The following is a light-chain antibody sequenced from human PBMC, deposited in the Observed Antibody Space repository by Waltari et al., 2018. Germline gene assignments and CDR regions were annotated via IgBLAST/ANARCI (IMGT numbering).Light chain of an antibody. J-gene: IGKJ2*03. Sequence: DLVMTQSPLSLPVTPGESASISCRSSQSPLGTTGYNYLDWFLQKPGQSPLLLISLGSNRASGVPDRFSGSGSGTDFTLKITKVEAEDVGVYYCMQTRQTPFSFGQGTKLEIK. V-gene: IGKV2-28*01. CDR1: QSPLGTTGYNY. CDR2: LGS. CDR3: MQTRQTPFS.